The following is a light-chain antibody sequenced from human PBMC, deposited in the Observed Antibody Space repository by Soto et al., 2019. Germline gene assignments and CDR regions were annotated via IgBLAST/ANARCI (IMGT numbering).Light chain of an antibody. CDR3: QTWGTGFQV. Sequence: QLVLTQSPSASASLGASVKLTCTLSSGHSSYAIAWHQKQPGKGPRYLMDLNNDGSHTKGDGITDRSSGSSSGAERYLIISSLQSEDEADYYCQTWGTGFQVFGGGTKLTVL. J-gene: IGLJ2*01. CDR1: SGHSSYA. CDR2: LNNDGSH. V-gene: IGLV4-69*01.